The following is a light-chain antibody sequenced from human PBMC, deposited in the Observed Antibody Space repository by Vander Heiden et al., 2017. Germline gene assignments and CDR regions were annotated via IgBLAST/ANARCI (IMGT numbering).Light chain of an antibody. Sequence: DIQMTQSPSSLSASVGDRVTITCRASQIISNYLNWYQQKPGKAPKLLIYAASSLQSGVPSRFSGSGSGTDFTLTISRLQPEDFATYYCQQSVSTPITFGGGTKVEIK. CDR1: QIISNY. CDR2: AAS. V-gene: IGKV1-39*01. J-gene: IGKJ4*01. CDR3: QQSVSTPIT.